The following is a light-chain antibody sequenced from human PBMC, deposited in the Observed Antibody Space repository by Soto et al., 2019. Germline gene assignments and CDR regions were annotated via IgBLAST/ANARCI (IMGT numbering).Light chain of an antibody. CDR2: AAS. CDR1: QSISNY. CDR3: QQSYSTPWT. V-gene: IGKV1-39*01. Sequence: DIQMTQSPSSLSASVGDRVTITCRASQSISNYLNWYQQKPGKAPKLLIYAASSLQSGVPSRFSGSGSGIDFTLTISSLQPEDFATYHCQQSYSTPWTFGQGTKVEIK. J-gene: IGKJ1*01.